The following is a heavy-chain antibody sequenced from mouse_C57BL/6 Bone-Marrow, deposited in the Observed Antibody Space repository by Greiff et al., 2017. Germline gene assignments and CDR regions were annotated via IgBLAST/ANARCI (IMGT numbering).Heavy chain of an antibody. Sequence: VQLQQSGPELVKPGASVKISCKASGYAFSSSWMNWVKQRPGKGLEWIGRIYPGDGDTNYNGKFKGKATLTADKSSSTAYMHLSSLTSEDSAVYFCARPKRYFDVWGTGTTVTVSS. CDR3: ARPKRYFDV. CDR1: GYAFSSSW. CDR2: IYPGDGDT. V-gene: IGHV1-82*01. J-gene: IGHJ1*03.